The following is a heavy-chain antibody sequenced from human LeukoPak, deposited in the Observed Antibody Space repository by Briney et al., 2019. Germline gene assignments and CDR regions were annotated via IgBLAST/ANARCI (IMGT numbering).Heavy chain of an antibody. V-gene: IGHV3-23*01. CDR3: AKVYTMIDY. CDR1: GFTVSSNY. CDR2: ISGSGGST. D-gene: IGHD3-22*01. Sequence: GGSLRLSCAASGFTVSSNYMSWVRQAPGKGLEWVSAISGSGGSTYYADSVKGRFTISRDNSKNTLYLQMNSLRAEDTAVYYCAKVYTMIDYWGQGTLVTVSS. J-gene: IGHJ4*02.